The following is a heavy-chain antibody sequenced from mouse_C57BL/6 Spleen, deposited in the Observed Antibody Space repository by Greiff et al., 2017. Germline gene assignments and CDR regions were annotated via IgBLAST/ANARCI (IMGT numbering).Heavy chain of an antibody. CDR3: ASSDIDDYDVGAMDY. V-gene: IGHV1-19*01. CDR1: GYTFTDYY. Sequence: VQLQQSGPVLVKPGASVKMSCKASGYTFTDYYMNWVKQSHGKSLEWIGVINPYNGGTSYNQKVKGKATLTVDKSSSTAYMELNSLTSEDSAVYYCASSDIDDYDVGAMDYWSQGTSDTVSS. J-gene: IGHJ4*01. CDR2: INPYNGGT. D-gene: IGHD2-4*01.